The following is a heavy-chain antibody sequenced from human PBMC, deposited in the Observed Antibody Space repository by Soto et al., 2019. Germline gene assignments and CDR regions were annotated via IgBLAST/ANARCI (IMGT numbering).Heavy chain of an antibody. CDR1: GGSVSRDY. CDR3: ARMNYYDTSGYPFDY. V-gene: IGHV4-59*02. D-gene: IGHD3-22*01. CDR2: IYFRGTT. J-gene: IGHJ4*02. Sequence: KPWETLSLTCTVSGGSVSRDYCGWVRHPHGKGLEWIGYIYFRGTTNYNPSLKSRVTMSADTSKNQFSLKLNSVTAADTAVYYCARMNYYDTSGYPFDYWGQGMMVTVS.